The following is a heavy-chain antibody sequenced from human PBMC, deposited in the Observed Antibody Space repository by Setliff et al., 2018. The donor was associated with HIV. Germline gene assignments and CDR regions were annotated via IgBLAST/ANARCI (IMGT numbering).Heavy chain of an antibody. CDR3: ARPQLGWGGGSHFDY. V-gene: IGHV4-34*01. J-gene: IGHJ4*02. D-gene: IGHD1-1*01. CDR2: IDHSGST. Sequence: SETLSLTCAVYGGSFSGYHWSWIRQSPGKGLEWIGEIDHSGSTDDNPSLKSRVTISVDTSKNQFSPKLSSVSAADTAVYYCARPQLGWGGGSHFDYWGQGTLVTVSS. CDR1: GGSFSGYH.